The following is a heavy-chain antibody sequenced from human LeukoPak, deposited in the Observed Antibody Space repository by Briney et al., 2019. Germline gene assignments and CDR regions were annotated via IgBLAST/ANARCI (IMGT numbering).Heavy chain of an antibody. V-gene: IGHV3-23*01. CDR3: AKVYSSGWFGPDY. Sequence: GGSLRLSCAASGFTFSSYAMSWVRQAPGEGLEWVSAISGSGGSTYYADSVKGRFTISRDNSKNTLYLQMNSLRAEDTAVYYCAKVYSSGWFGPDYWGQGTLVTVSS. CDR1: GFTFSSYA. D-gene: IGHD6-19*01. CDR2: ISGSGGST. J-gene: IGHJ4*02.